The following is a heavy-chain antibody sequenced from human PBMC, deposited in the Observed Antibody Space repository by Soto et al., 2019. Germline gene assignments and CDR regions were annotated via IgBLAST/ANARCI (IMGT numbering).Heavy chain of an antibody. CDR1: GYTFTTYG. V-gene: IGHV1-18*04. CDR2: VTPYNGDT. CDR3: AREVGHMDV. J-gene: IGHJ6*02. Sequence: ASVKVSCKAFGYTFTTYGINWVRQAPGQGLEWMGWVTPYNGDTTYAQKVQGRVTMTTDTSTRTAYLELRSLRFDDTAVYYCAREVGHMDVWGQGTTVTVSS.